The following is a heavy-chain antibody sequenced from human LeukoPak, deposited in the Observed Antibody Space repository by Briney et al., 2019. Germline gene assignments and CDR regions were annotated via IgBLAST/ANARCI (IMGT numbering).Heavy chain of an antibody. D-gene: IGHD2-15*01. CDR1: GFTFSSYA. J-gene: IGHJ4*02. CDR3: AKGTFVVVVAATGYYFDY. V-gene: IGHV3-23*01. Sequence: PGGSLRLSCAASGFTFSSYAMSWVRQAPGKGLEWVSAISGSGGSTYYADSVKGRFTISRDNSKNTLYLQMNSLRAEDTAVYYCAKGTFVVVVAATGYYFDYWGQGTLVTVS. CDR2: ISGSGGST.